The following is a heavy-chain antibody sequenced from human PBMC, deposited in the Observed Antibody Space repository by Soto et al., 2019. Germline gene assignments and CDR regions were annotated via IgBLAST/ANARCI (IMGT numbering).Heavy chain of an antibody. CDR1: GFTFSYYP. CDR3: AREGVHNYTEYYFDY. V-gene: IGHV3-21*06. D-gene: IGHD3-10*01. Sequence: PGWSLRLSCAASGFTFSYYPLHWVRRAPGKGLEWVSSISGIRDYIRYADSVKGRFTISRDNAKTSLYLQMNSLTAGDTAVYYCAREGVHNYTEYYFDYWGQGTLVTVSS. CDR2: ISGIRDYI. J-gene: IGHJ4*02.